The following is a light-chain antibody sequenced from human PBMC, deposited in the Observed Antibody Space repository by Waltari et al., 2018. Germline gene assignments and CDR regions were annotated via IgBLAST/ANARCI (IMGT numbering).Light chain of an antibody. J-gene: IGKJ3*01. CDR2: AAS. V-gene: IGKV1-39*01. CDR1: QTISIY. Sequence: DIQMTQSPSSLSASVGARVPIACRASQTISIYLNWFQQKPGKAPKLLIYAASSLQSGVPSRFSGSGSGTDFTLTISSLQPEDFATYYCQHSYSTPPFTFGPGTKVDIK. CDR3: QHSYSTPPFT.